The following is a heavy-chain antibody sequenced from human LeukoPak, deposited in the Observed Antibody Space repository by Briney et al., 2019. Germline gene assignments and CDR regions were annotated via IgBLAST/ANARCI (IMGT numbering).Heavy chain of an antibody. CDR2: INVGNGNT. Sequence: ASVKVSCKASGYSFTYHAIHWVRQAPGQRLEWMGWINVGNGNTKYSQMLQGRVTISRDTSANTAYMELSSLRSEDTAVYYCARRDRRHFDYWGQGTLVTVSS. D-gene: IGHD3-22*01. V-gene: IGHV1-3*01. CDR3: ARRDRRHFDY. CDR1: GYSFTYHA. J-gene: IGHJ4*02.